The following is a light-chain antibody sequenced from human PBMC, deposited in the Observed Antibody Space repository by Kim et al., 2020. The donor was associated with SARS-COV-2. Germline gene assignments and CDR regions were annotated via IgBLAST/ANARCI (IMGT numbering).Light chain of an antibody. V-gene: IGKV4-1*01. CDR2: WAS. CDR1: QSVLYSSNNKNY. CDR3: QQYYSIPPA. J-gene: IGKJ4*01. Sequence: DIVMTQSPDSLAVSLGERATINCKSSQSVLYSSNNKNYLAWYQQKPGQPPKLLIYWASTRASGVPDRFSGSGSGTDFTLTISSLQAEDVAVYYCQQYYSIPPAFGGGTKVDIK.